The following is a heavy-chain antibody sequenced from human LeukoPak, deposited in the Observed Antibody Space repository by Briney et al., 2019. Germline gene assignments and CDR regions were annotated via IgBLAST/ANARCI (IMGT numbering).Heavy chain of an antibody. V-gene: IGHV3-21*01. Sequence: PGGSLRLSCAASGFTFSSYSMNWIRQAPGKGLEWVSSISSSSSYIYYADSVKGRFTISRDNAKNSLYLQMNSLRAEDTAVYYCARYRSVTTGKRFFDYWGQGTLVTVSS. CDR3: ARYRSVTTGKRFFDY. CDR2: ISSSSSYI. J-gene: IGHJ4*02. D-gene: IGHD4-17*01. CDR1: GFTFSSYS.